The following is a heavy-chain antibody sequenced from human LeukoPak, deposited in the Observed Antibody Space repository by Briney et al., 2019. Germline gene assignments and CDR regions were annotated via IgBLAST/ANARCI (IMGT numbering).Heavy chain of an antibody. V-gene: IGHV5-51*01. CDR1: GYSFTSYW. J-gene: IGHJ4*02. CDR2: IYPGDSDT. CDR3: ARPFDYYGSGSYYTHFDY. D-gene: IGHD3-10*01. Sequence: GESLKISCKGSGYSFTSYWIGWVRQMPGRGLEWMGIIYPGDSDTRYSPSFQGQVTISADKSISTAYLQWSSLKASDTATYYCARPFDYYGSGSYYTHFDYWGQGTLVTVSS.